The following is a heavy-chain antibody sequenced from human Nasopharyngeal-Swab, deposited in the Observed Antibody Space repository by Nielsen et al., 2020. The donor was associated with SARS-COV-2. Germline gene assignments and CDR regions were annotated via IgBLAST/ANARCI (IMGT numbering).Heavy chain of an antibody. CDR2: VSYSGRT. J-gene: IGHJ4*02. CDR1: GASISSDY. CDR3: SRGSLRTATDC. D-gene: IGHD4-17*01. Sequence: EPLKISCAVSGASISSDYWGWIRQPPGKGLEWIGCVSYSGRTDYNPSLKSRVTISIDTSKKHFSLVLSSLTAADTALYYCSRGSLRTATDCWGQGTLVTVSS. V-gene: IGHV4-59*12.